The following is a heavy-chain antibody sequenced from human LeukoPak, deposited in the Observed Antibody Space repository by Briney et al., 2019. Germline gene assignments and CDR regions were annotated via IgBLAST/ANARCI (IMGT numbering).Heavy chain of an antibody. D-gene: IGHD6-25*01. V-gene: IGHV4-30-2*05. CDR1: GGSISSGGYS. J-gene: IGHJ5*02. CDR3: ARERAAGWFDP. CDR2: IYHSGST. Sequence: SETLSLTCAVSGGSISSGGYSWSWIRQPPGKGLEWIGYIYHSGSTYYNPSLKSRVTISVDTSKNQFSLKLSSVTAADTAVYYCARERAAGWFDPWGQGTLVTVSS.